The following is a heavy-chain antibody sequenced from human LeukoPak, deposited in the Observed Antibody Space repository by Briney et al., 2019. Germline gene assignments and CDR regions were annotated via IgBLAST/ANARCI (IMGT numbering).Heavy chain of an antibody. V-gene: IGHV4-59*08. CDR1: GGSISSYY. J-gene: IGHJ4*02. CDR2: IYYSGST. CDR3: ARHSTWGVDTAMAYDY. Sequence: SETLSLTCTVSGGSISSYYWSWIRQLPGKGLEWIGYIYYSGSTIYNPSLKSRVTISVDTSKNQFSLKLSSVTAADTAVYYCARHSTWGVDTAMAYDYWGQGTLVTVSS. D-gene: IGHD5-18*01.